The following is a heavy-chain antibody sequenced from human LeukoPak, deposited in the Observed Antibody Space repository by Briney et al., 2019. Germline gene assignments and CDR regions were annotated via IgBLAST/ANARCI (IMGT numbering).Heavy chain of an antibody. CDR1: GGSISSYY. Sequence: SETLSLTCTVSGGSISSYYWSWVRQPQGKGLEWIGYIYYSGSTNYNPSLKSRVTISVDTSKNQFSLKLSSVTAADTAVYYCARVGGSGYYFTRSPFDYWGQGTLVTVSS. CDR2: IYYSGST. D-gene: IGHD3-22*01. V-gene: IGHV4-59*01. J-gene: IGHJ4*02. CDR3: ARVGGSGYYFTRSPFDY.